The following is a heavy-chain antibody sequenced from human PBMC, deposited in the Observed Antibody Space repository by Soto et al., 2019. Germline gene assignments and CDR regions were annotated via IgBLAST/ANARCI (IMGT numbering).Heavy chain of an antibody. V-gene: IGHV1-69*13. Sequence: SVKVSCKASGGTFSSYAISWVRQAPGQGLEWMGGIIPIFGTANYAQKFQGRVTITADESTSTAYMELSSLRSEDTAVYYCARGGCSGSSCYLGYYFDYWGQGTLVTVSS. CDR1: GGTFSSYA. CDR3: ARGGCSGSSCYLGYYFDY. D-gene: IGHD2-15*01. J-gene: IGHJ4*02. CDR2: IIPIFGTA.